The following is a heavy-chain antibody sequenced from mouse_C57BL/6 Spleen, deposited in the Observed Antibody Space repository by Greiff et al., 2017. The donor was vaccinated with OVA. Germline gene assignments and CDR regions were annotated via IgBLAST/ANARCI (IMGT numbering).Heavy chain of an antibody. V-gene: IGHV3-6*01. D-gene: IGHD1-2*01. CDR3: ARRSAGFLDY. CDR1: GYSITSGYY. CDR2: ISYDGSN. Sequence: VQLQQSGPGLVKPSQSLSLTCSVTGYSITSGYYWNWIRQFPGNKLEWLGYISYDGSNNYNPSLKNRISITRDTSKNQFFLKLNSVTTEDTATNYCARRSAGFLDYWGQGTTLTVSS. J-gene: IGHJ2*01.